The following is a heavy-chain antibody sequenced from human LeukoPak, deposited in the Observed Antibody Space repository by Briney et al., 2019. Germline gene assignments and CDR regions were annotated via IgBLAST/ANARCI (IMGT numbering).Heavy chain of an antibody. D-gene: IGHD1-26*01. J-gene: IGHJ1*01. CDR1: GFTFSTYS. V-gene: IGHV3-23*01. Sequence: PGGSLRLSCTASGFTFSTYSMIWVRQAPGKVLEWVSGISGSGGATNYADSVKGRFTISRDNSKNTLYLQMNSLRAEDTAIYYCGGVRIQHWGQGTLVTVSS. CDR2: ISGSGGAT. CDR3: GGVRIQH.